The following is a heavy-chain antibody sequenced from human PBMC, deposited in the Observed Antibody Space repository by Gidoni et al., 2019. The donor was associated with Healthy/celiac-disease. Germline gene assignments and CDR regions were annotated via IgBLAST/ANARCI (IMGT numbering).Heavy chain of an antibody. CDR1: GGTFSSYA. D-gene: IGHD7-27*01. CDR3: ARAVTGDREYYYYGMDV. J-gene: IGHJ6*02. CDR2: IIPIFGTA. V-gene: IGHV1-69*06. Sequence: HVQLVQSGAAVSKPGSSVKVSCKASGGTFSSYAISWVRQAPGQGLEWMGGIIPIFGTANYAQKFQGRGTITADKSTSTAYMELSSLRSEDTAVYYCARAVTGDREYYYYGMDVWGQGTTVTVSS.